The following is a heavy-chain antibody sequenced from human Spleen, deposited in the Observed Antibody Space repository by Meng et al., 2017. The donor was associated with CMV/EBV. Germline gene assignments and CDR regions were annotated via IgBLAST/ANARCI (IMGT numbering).Heavy chain of an antibody. V-gene: IGHV3-53*01. D-gene: IGHD2-15*01. J-gene: IGHJ6*02. CDR3: AKYRDCGGGTCYSDYYYGMAV. Sequence: GGSLRLSCAASGFTVSSSNMNWVRQAPGKGLEWVSVIYTGGSRHYADSVKGRFTISRDNSKNALYLQMNSLRAEDTAIYYCAKYRDCGGGTCYSDYYYGMAVWGRGTTVTVSS. CDR2: IYTGGSR. CDR1: GFTVSSSN.